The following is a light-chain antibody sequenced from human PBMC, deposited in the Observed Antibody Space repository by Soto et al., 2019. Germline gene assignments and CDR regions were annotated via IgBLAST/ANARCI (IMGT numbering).Light chain of an antibody. CDR2: EVS. CDR1: SSDVGGYAY. CDR3: SSYTSSTTPV. V-gene: IGLV2-14*01. Sequence: QSALTQPASVSGSPGQSITISCTGTSSDVGGYAYVSWYQQYPGKAHKLVISEVSNRPSGVSHRFSGSRSGNTASLTISGLQAEDEADYYCSSYTSSTTPVFGGGTKLTVL. J-gene: IGLJ3*02.